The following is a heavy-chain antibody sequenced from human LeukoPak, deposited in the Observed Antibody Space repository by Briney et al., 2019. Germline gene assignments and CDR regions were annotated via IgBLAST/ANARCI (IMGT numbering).Heavy chain of an antibody. CDR2: INPNSGGT. D-gene: IGHD1-26*01. V-gene: IGHV1-2*02. J-gene: IGHJ4*02. CDR1: GCTFTGYY. Sequence: ASVKVSCKASGCTFTGYYMHWVRQAPGQGLEWMGWINPNSGGTNYAQKFQGRVTMTRDTSISTAYMELSRLRSDDTAVYYCASSGVGASSYLDYWGQGTLVTVSS. CDR3: ASSGVGASSYLDY.